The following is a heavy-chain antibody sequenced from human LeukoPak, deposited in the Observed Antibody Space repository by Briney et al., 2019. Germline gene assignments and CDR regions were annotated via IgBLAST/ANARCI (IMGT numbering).Heavy chain of an antibody. Sequence: SETLSLTCAVYGGSFSGYYWSWIRQPPGKGLEWIGEIKHSGSTNYKPSLKSRVTISVDTSKNQFSLKLSSVTAADTAVYYCASRVRLGELSDAFDIWGQGTVVTVSS. CDR2: IKHSGST. J-gene: IGHJ3*02. V-gene: IGHV4-34*01. CDR1: GGSFSGYY. CDR3: ASRVRLGELSDAFDI. D-gene: IGHD3-16*02.